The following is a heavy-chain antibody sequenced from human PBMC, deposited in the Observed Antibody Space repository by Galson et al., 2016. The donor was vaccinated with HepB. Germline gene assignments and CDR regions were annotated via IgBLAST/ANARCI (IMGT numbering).Heavy chain of an antibody. D-gene: IGHD6-13*01. CDR2: MYYSGSP. CDR1: GGSMRNYH. CDR3: VRDRGIAAVGDDPFEI. Sequence: SETLSLTCTVSGGSMRNYHWSWIRQPPGKGPECIGYMYYSGSPKYNPSIKSRVTMLVDTCKNQFYLKLTSVTAADTAVYYCVRDRGIAAVGDDPFEIWGQGTMVTVSS. J-gene: IGHJ3*02. V-gene: IGHV4-59*01.